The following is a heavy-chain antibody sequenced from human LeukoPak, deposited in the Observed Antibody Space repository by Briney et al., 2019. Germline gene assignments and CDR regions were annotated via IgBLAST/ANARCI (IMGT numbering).Heavy chain of an antibody. CDR3: ARDSNAGTYGMDV. D-gene: IGHD3-10*01. V-gene: IGHV4-39*07. CDR1: GGSISSSSYY. J-gene: IGHJ6*02. Sequence: SETLSLTCTVSGGSISSSSYYWGWIRQPPGKGLEWIGSIYYSGSTYYNPSLKSRVTISVDTSKNQFSLKLSSVTAADTAVYYCARDSNAGTYGMDVWGQGTTVTVSS. CDR2: IYYSGST.